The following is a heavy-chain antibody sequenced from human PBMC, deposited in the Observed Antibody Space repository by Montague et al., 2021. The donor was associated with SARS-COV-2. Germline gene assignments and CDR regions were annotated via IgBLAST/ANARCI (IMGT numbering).Heavy chain of an antibody. Sequence: SLRLSCAASGFTFGDYAMSWVRQAPGKGLEWVGFISSKAYGGTIAYAASVKGTITISRDDSKSIAHLQMNSLKTQDTAVYYCTDEKDIVVVVAATPYGMDVWGQGTTVTVSS. V-gene: IGHV3-49*04. CDR3: TDEKDIVVVVAATPYGMDV. J-gene: IGHJ6*02. CDR2: ISSKAYGGTI. CDR1: GFTFGDYA. D-gene: IGHD2-15*01.